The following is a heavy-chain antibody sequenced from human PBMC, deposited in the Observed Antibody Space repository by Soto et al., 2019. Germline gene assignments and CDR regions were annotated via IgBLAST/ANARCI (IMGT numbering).Heavy chain of an antibody. CDR2: IWYDGSNK. D-gene: IGHD3-22*01. CDR1: GFTFSSYG. J-gene: IGHJ3*02. Sequence: QVQLVESGGGVVQPGRSLRLSCAASGFTFSSYGMHWVRQAPGKGLEWVAVIWYDGSNKYYADSVKGRFTISRDNSKNTLYRQMNSLRAEDTAVYYCARITDSSGYYDAFDIWGQGTMVTVSS. V-gene: IGHV3-33*01. CDR3: ARITDSSGYYDAFDI.